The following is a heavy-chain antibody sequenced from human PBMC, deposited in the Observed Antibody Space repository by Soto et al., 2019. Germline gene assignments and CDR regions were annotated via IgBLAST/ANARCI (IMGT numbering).Heavy chain of an antibody. CDR2: FSGSSGST. V-gene: IGHV3-23*01. CDR1: GFIFSTFV. Sequence: EVQLLESGGGLVQPGGSLRLSCAASGFIFSTFVMSWVRQAPGKGLEWVSGFSGSSGSTYYADSVKGRFTISRDNPKNTLYLQMNSLRAEDTAVYYCVKEGTVTTAGPRFWGQGTLVTVSS. D-gene: IGHD4-17*01. J-gene: IGHJ4*02. CDR3: VKEGTVTTAGPRF.